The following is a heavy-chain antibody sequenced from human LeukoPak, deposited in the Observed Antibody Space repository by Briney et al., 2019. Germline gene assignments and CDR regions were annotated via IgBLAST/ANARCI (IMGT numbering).Heavy chain of an antibody. CDR2: IYHSGST. V-gene: IGHV4-38-2*02. Sequence: SETLSLTCTVSGYSISSGYYWGWIRQPPGKGLEWIGSIYHSGSTYYNPSLKSRVTISVDTSKNQFSLKLSSVTAADTAVYYCARVTDFWSAGGAFDIWGQGTTVTVSS. CDR1: GYSISSGYY. CDR3: ARVTDFWSAGGAFDI. J-gene: IGHJ3*02. D-gene: IGHD3-3*01.